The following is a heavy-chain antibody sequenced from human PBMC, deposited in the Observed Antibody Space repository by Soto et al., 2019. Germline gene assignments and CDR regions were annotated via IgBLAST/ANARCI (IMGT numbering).Heavy chain of an antibody. CDR2: IYPGDSDT. CDR1: GYSFTSYW. J-gene: IGHJ6*02. CDR3: ARQRREYYYYYGMDV. Sequence: GESLKISCKGSGYSFTSYWIGWVRQMPGKGLEWMGIIYPGDSDTRYSPSFQGQVTFSADKSISTAYLQWSSLKASDTAMYYCARQRREYYYYYGMDVWGQGTTVTV. D-gene: IGHD1-26*01. V-gene: IGHV5-51*01.